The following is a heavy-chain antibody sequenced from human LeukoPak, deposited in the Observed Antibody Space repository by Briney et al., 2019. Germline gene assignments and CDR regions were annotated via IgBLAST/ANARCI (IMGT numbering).Heavy chain of an antibody. J-gene: IGHJ4*02. D-gene: IGHD4-17*01. V-gene: IGHV4-38-2*02. Sequence: PSETLSLTCTVSGYSISSGYYWGWIRQPPGKGLEWIGSIYHSGSTYYNPSLKSRVTISVDTSKNQFSLKLSSVTAADTAVYYCARSSYGDSIYDYWGQGTQVTDSS. CDR3: ARSSYGDSIYDY. CDR1: GYSISSGYY. CDR2: IYHSGST.